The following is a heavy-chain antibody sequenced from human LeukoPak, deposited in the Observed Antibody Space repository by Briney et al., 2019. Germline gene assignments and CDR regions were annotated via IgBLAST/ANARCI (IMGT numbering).Heavy chain of an antibody. CDR2: INPNSGGT. Sequence: ASVKVSCKASGYTFTGYYMHWVRQAPGQGLEWMGWINPNSGGTNYAQKFQGRVTITRNTSISTAYMELSSLRSEDTAVYYCARGLQMDVWGKGTTVTVSS. CDR1: GYTFTGYY. CDR3: ARGLQMDV. J-gene: IGHJ6*04. V-gene: IGHV1-2*02.